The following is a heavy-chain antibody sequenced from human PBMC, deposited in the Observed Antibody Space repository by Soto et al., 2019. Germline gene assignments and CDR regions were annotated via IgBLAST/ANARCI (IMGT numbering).Heavy chain of an antibody. CDR2: ITRSGGRT. D-gene: IGHD3-10*01. Sequence: GGSLRLSCAASGFTFGNYAMSWVRQAPGKGLEWVSGITRSGGRTYNADTVKGRFTISRDLSKNTLFLQMNSLRAEDKAVYYCAKDLDTDYIASGTYYNAWSFDYWGQGTQVTVSS. V-gene: IGHV3-23*01. CDR3: AKDLDTDYIASGTYYNAWSFDY. J-gene: IGHJ4*02. CDR1: GFTFGNYA.